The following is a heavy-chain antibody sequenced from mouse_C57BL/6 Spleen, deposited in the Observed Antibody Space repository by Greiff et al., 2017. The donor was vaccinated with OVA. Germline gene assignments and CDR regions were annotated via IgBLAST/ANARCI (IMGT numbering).Heavy chain of an antibody. J-gene: IGHJ1*03. Sequence: VQLQQSGAELVRPGSSVKLSCKASGYTFTSYWMDWVKQRPGQGLEWIGNIYPSDSETHYNQKFKDKATLTVDKSSSTAYMQLSSLTSEDSAVYYCARGWDYGNYDWYFDVWGTGTTVTVSS. D-gene: IGHD2-1*01. CDR1: GYTFTSYW. CDR3: ARGWDYGNYDWYFDV. V-gene: IGHV1-61*01. CDR2: IYPSDSET.